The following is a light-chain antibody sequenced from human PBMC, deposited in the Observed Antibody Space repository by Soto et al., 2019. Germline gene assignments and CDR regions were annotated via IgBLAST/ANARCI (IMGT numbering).Light chain of an antibody. CDR1: RSDIGGYNY. CDR2: EVT. CDR3: SSYTSGSTVI. J-gene: IGLJ2*01. V-gene: IGLV2-14*01. Sequence: QSALTQPASVSGSPGQSITISCTGTRSDIGGYNYVSWYQHHPGKAPKLLIYEVTNRPAEVSNRFSGSKSGITASLTISGLQSEDDADYYCSSYTSGSTVIFGGGTKVTVL.